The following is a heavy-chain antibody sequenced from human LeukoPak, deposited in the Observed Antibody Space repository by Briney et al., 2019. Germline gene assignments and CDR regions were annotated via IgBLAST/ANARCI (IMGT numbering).Heavy chain of an antibody. V-gene: IGHV1-18*01. CDR1: GGTFSSYA. Sequence: AASVNVSCKASGGTFSSYAISWVRQAPGQGLEWMGWISAYNGNTNYAQKLQGRVTMTTDTSTSTAYMELRSLRSDGTAVYYCARDRPEHRHYSDYWGQGTMVTVSS. D-gene: IGHD1-14*01. CDR2: ISAYNGNT. CDR3: ARDRPEHRHYSDY. J-gene: IGHJ4*02.